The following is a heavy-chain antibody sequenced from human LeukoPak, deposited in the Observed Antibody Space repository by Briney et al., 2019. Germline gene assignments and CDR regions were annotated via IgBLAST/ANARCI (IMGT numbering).Heavy chain of an antibody. D-gene: IGHD6-13*01. J-gene: IGHJ5*02. CDR3: ARATVSSSWGNWFDP. Sequence: SETLSLTCTVSGGSLSSYYWSWIRQPPGKGLEWIGYIYYSGGTNYNPSLKSRVTISVDTSKNQFSLKLSSVTAADTAVYYCARATVSSSWGNWFDPWGQGTLVTVSS. CDR1: GGSLSSYY. CDR2: IYYSGGT. V-gene: IGHV4-59*01.